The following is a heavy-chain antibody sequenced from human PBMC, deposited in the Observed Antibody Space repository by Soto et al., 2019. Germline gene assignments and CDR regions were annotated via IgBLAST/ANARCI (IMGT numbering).Heavy chain of an antibody. Sequence: QLQLQESGPGLVKPSETLSLTCTVSGGSISSSTYYWGWVRQPPGKWLEWIGSIDYSGSTYYNPSLKSRVTRFVDTSNNQFSLRVNFVTAADTAVYYCAREWNYHGEGWFDPWGQGTLVTVSS. CDR1: GGSISSSTYY. V-gene: IGHV4-39*02. CDR2: IDYSGST. J-gene: IGHJ5*02. D-gene: IGHD1-7*01. CDR3: AREWNYHGEGWFDP.